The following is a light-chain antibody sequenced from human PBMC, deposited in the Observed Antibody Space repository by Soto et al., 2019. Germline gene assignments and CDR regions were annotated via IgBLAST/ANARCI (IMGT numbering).Light chain of an antibody. CDR2: GVS. J-gene: IGKJ4*01. Sequence: EIVMTQSPATLSVSPGERATLSCRASQSVSSNLAWYQQKPGQAPRLLIYGVSTRATGIPARFSGRGSGTEFTLTISSLQSEDFAVYYCQQYNNWPLTFGGGTKVEIK. V-gene: IGKV3-15*01. CDR3: QQYNNWPLT. CDR1: QSVSSN.